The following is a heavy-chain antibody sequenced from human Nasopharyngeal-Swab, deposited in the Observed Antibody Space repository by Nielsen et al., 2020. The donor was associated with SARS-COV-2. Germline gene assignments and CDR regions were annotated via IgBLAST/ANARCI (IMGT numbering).Heavy chain of an antibody. CDR3: VKDKGRLVYYMDG. Sequence: VRQAPGKGLEWVSVIYSGGSTYYADPVKGRFTISRDNSKNMVYLQMNSLRPEDTAVYFCVKDKGRLVYYMDGWGMGTTVTVSS. CDR2: IYSGGST. J-gene: IGHJ6*03. D-gene: IGHD3-9*01. V-gene: IGHV3-53*05.